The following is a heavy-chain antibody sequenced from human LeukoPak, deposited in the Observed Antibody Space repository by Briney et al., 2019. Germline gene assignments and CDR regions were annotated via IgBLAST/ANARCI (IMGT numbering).Heavy chain of an antibody. V-gene: IGHV4-59*01. D-gene: IGHD3-10*02. CDR2: IYYSGST. CDR1: GGSISSYY. Sequence: TSETLSLTCTVSGGSISSYYWSWIRQPPGKGLEWIGYIYYSGSTNYNPSLKSRVTISVDTSKNQFSLKLSSVTAADTAVYYCARYLPRTVHYYYYYGMDVWGQGTTVAVSS. J-gene: IGHJ6*02. CDR3: ARYLPRTVHYYYYYGMDV.